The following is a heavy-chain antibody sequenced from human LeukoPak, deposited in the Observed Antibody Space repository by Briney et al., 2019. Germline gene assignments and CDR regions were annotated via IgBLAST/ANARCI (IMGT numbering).Heavy chain of an antibody. D-gene: IGHD2-2*01. V-gene: IGHV3-49*03. CDR2: IRSKAYGGTT. CDR1: GFTFGDYA. Sequence: PGGSLRLSCAASGFTFGDYAMSGFREAPRKGLEWVGFIRSKAYGGTTEYAASVKGRFTISRDDSKSSAYLQMNSLKTEDTAVYYCSSVPAARYYYYYYMDVWGKGTTVTVSS. CDR3: SSVPAARYYYYYYMDV. J-gene: IGHJ6*03.